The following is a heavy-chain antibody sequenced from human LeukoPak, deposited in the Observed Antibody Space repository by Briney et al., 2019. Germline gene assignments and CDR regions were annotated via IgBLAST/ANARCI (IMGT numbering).Heavy chain of an antibody. V-gene: IGHV7-4-1*02. CDR2: INTNTGNP. CDR1: GYTFTSYA. CDR3: ARSLPGIAAAGTGTDY. D-gene: IGHD6-13*01. J-gene: IGHJ4*02. Sequence: GASVKVSCKASGYTFTSYAMNWVRQAPGQGLEWMGWINTNTGNPTYAQGFTGRFVFSLDTSVSTAYLQISSLKAEDTAVCYCARSLPGIAAAGTGTDYWGQGTLVTVSS.